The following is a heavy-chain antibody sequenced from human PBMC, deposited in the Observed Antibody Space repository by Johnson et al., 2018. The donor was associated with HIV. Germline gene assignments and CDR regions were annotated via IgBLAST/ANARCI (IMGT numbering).Heavy chain of an antibody. CDR3: ARVGQQSNAFDI. V-gene: IGHV3-53*01. Sequence: VQLVESGGGLIQPGGSLRLSCAASGFTVSSNYMSWVRQGPGKGLEWVSVISGSGGSTYYADSVKGRFTISRDNSKNSLYLQMNSLKTEDTAVYYCARVGQQSNAFDIWGQGTMVTVSS. D-gene: IGHD6-13*01. J-gene: IGHJ3*02. CDR2: ISGSGGST. CDR1: GFTVSSNY.